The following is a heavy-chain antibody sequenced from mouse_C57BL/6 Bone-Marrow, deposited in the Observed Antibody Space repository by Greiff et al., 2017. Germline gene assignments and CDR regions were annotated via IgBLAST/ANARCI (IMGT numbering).Heavy chain of an antibody. Sequence: EVQLLQSGADLVRPGASVKLSCTASGFNINDDYMPWVQQTPEQGLEWIGWIDTENGYTEYASNVQGQVTITADTASNTAYLQLSSLTSEDTAVYYCTTVQGNDRDWYFDVWGTGTTVTVSS. D-gene: IGHD2-12*01. CDR2: IDTENGYT. CDR3: TTVQGNDRDWYFDV. CDR1: GFNINDDY. J-gene: IGHJ1*03. V-gene: IGHV14-4*01.